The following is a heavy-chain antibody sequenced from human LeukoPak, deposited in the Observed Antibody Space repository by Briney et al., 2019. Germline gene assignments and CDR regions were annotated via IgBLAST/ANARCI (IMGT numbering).Heavy chain of an antibody. CDR3: ARDPVDNQSKYREGPPYYYYGMDV. CDR2: IWYDGSNK. CDR1: GFTFSSYA. D-gene: IGHD5-12*01. V-gene: IGHV3-33*08. Sequence: GGSLRLSCAASGFTFSSYAMYWVRQAPGKGLEWVAVIWYDGSNKYYADSVKGRFTISRDNSKNTLYLQMNSLRAEDTAVYYCARDPVDNQSKYREGPPYYYYGMDVWGQGTTVTVSS. J-gene: IGHJ6*02.